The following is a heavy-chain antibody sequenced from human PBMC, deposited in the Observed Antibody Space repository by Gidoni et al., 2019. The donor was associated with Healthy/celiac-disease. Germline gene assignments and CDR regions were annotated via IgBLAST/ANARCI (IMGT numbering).Heavy chain of an antibody. J-gene: IGHJ3*01. Sequence: QVQLVAPGGCVVQPGRSLRLSCSASGFTFSSYAMHWVRQAPGKGLEWVAVISYDGSNKYYADSVKGRFTISRDNSKNTLYLQMNSLRAEDTAVYYCARDPLTTWGQGTMVTVSS. CDR1: GFTFSSYA. CDR2: ISYDGSNK. V-gene: IGHV3-30*01. CDR3: ARDPLTT. D-gene: IGHD4-4*01.